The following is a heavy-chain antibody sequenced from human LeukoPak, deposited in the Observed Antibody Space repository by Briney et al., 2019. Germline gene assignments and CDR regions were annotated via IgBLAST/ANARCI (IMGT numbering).Heavy chain of an antibody. J-gene: IGHJ4*02. CDR3: SADVPPHGSGEIDY. D-gene: IGHD3-10*01. CDR2: IKSKTDGATT. Sequence: GGSLRLSCAASGFTFSNAWMNWVRQAPGKGLEWVGRIKSKTDGATTDYAAPVKGRFTISRDDSKNTLYLQMNSLKIEDTAVYYCSADVPPHGSGEIDYWGQGTLVNGSS. V-gene: IGHV3-15*01. CDR1: GFTFSNAW.